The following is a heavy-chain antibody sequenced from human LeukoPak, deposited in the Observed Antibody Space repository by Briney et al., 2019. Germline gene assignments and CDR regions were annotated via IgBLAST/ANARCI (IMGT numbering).Heavy chain of an antibody. CDR2: ISGSGGST. V-gene: IGHV3-23*01. CDR1: GFTFSSYA. D-gene: IGHD3-22*01. CDR3: AKDTVYDSSGTFDY. Sequence: GGSLRLSCAASGFTFSSYAMSWVRQAPGKGLEWVSAISGSGGSTYYADSVKGRFTISRDNSKNTLYLQMNSLRAEDTALYYCAKDTVYDSSGTFDYWGQGTLVTVSS. J-gene: IGHJ4*02.